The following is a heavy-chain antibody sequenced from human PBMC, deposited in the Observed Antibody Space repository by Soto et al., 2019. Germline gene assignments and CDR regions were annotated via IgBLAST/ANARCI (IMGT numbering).Heavy chain of an antibody. CDR1: GFTFSSYA. CDR2: ISYDGSNK. V-gene: IGHV3-30-3*01. CDR3: ARDSIYYGSGSYYIAYRFDP. J-gene: IGHJ5*02. Sequence: GGSLRLSCAASGFTFSSYAMHWVRQAPGKGLEWVAVISYDGSNKYYADSVKGRFTISRDNSKNTRYLQMNSLRAEDTAVYYCARDSIYYGSGSYYIAYRFDPWGQGTLVTVSS. D-gene: IGHD3-10*01.